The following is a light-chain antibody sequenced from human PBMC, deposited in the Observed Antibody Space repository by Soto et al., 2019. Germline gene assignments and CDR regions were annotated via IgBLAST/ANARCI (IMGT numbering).Light chain of an antibody. Sequence: QSALTQPPSASGSPGQSVTISCTGTSIDVGGYNFVSWYQQHPGKAPILLIYEVSKRPSGVPDRFSGSKSDNTASLTVSGLQAEDEADYYCSSFAGGNNLLFGGGTKLTVL. CDR3: SSFAGGNNLL. V-gene: IGLV2-8*01. CDR2: EVS. CDR1: SIDVGGYNF. J-gene: IGLJ2*01.